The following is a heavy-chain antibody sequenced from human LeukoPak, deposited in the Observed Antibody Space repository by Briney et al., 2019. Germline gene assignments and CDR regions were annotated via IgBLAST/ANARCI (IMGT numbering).Heavy chain of an antibody. Sequence: ASVKVSCKASGYTFTGYYMHWVRQAPGQGLEWMGRINPNSGGTNYAQKFQGRVTMTRDTSVSTAYMELSRLRSDDTAVYCCARVRNWCSGGSCYGFDYWGQGTLVTVSS. V-gene: IGHV1-2*06. D-gene: IGHD2-15*01. CDR1: GYTFTGYY. J-gene: IGHJ4*02. CDR2: INPNSGGT. CDR3: ARVRNWCSGGSCYGFDY.